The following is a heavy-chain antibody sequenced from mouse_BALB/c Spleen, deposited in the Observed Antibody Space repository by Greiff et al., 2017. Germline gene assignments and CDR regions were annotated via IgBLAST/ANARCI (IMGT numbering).Heavy chain of an antibody. D-gene: IGHD2-4*01. CDR2: ISYSGST. CDR1: GYSITSDYA. J-gene: IGHJ4*01. V-gene: IGHV3-2*02. CDR3: ARRGMINAMDY. Sequence: EVQLQQSGPGLVKPSQSLSLTCTVTGYSITSDYAWNWIRQFPGNKLEWMGYISYSGSTSYNPSLKSRISITRDTSKNQFFLQLNSVTTEDTATYYCARRGMINAMDYWGQGTSVTVSS.